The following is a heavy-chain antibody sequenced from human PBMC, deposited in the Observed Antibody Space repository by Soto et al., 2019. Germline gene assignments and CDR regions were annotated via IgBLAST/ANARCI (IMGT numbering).Heavy chain of an antibody. D-gene: IGHD6-19*01. CDR3: AAPREGQWLVFDH. V-gene: IGHV3-30*19. J-gene: IGHJ4*02. Sequence: GGSLRLSCVVSGFTFSDFGMHWVRQSPGEGLAWVASISKDGLDRYYSESVKGRFTISRDDSKNTVFLQMNSLKVEDTAAYFCAAPREGQWLVFDHWGQRTLVTVSS. CDR2: ISKDGLDR. CDR1: GFTFSDFG.